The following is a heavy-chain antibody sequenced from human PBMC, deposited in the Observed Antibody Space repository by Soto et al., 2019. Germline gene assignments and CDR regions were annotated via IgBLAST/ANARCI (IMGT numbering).Heavy chain of an antibody. Sequence: QVQLQESGPGLVKPSGTLSLTCAVSGGSISSSNWWSWFRQAPGKGLDWIGEIDQSGSTNYNPSLKSRVTISVDKSKNQFSLKLRSVTAADTAVYYCAREVDDYILVEVDWGQGTLVTVSS. CDR2: IDQSGST. J-gene: IGHJ4*02. D-gene: IGHD2-15*01. CDR1: GGSISSSNW. CDR3: AREVDDYILVEVD. V-gene: IGHV4-4*02.